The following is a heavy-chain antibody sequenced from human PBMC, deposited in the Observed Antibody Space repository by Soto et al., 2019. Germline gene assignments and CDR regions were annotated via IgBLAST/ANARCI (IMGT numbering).Heavy chain of an antibody. CDR2: ISSSSSYT. D-gene: IGHD1-20*01. CDR1: GFTFSDYY. J-gene: IGHJ6*02. V-gene: IGHV3-11*05. Sequence: QVQLVESGGGLVKPGGSLRLSCAASGFTFSDYYMSWIRQAPGKGLEWVSYISSSSSYTNYADSVKGRFTISRDNAKNXLYLQMNSLRAEDTAVYYCAREGNWNDLLFYGMDVWGQGTTVTVSS. CDR3: AREGNWNDLLFYGMDV.